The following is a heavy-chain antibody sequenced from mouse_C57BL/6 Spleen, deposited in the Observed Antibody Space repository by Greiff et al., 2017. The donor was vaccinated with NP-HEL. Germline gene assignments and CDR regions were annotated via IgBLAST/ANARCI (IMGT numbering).Heavy chain of an antibody. CDR1: GFTFSSYG. CDR3: ARHGTIVTTRYFDV. V-gene: IGHV5-6*01. D-gene: IGHD2-5*01. CDR2: ISSGGSYT. J-gene: IGHJ1*03. Sequence: VQLKESGGDLVKPGGSLKLSCAASGFTFSSYGMSWVRQTPDKRLEWVATISSGGSYTYYPDSVKGRFTISRDNAKNTLYLQMSSLKSEDTAMYYCARHGTIVTTRYFDVWGTGTTVTVSS.